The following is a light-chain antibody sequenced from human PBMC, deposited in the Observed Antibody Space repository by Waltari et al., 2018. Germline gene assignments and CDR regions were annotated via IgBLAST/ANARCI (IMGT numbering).Light chain of an antibody. V-gene: IGKV2-40*01. CDR1: QSLLHSDGYTY. CDR2: GGS. J-gene: IGKJ4*01. CDR3: MQHISLPLT. Sequence: DLVMTQTPLSLPVTPGEPASISCRSSQSLLHSDGYTYLDWYLQKPGQSPQLLIYGGSNRASGVPDRFSGSGSGTDFTLKISKVEAEDVGVYYCMQHISLPLTFGGGTKVEIK.